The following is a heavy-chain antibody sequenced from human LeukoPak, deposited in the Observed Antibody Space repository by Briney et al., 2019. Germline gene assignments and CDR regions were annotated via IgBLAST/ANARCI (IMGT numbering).Heavy chain of an antibody. V-gene: IGHV3-74*01. J-gene: IGHJ6*02. Sequence: GGSLRLSCAASGFTFSSYWVHWVRQAPGKGLVWVSRINSDGSSTSYADSVKGRFTISRDNAKNTLYLQMNSLRAEDTAVYYCARVGSGSYSLYYYGMDVWGQGNTVTVSS. CDR3: ARVGSGSYSLYYYGMDV. CDR2: INSDGSST. CDR1: GFTFSSYW. D-gene: IGHD3-10*01.